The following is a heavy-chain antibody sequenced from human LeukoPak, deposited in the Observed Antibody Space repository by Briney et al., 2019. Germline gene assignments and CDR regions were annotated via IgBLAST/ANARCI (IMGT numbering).Heavy chain of an antibody. CDR2: IKSKTDGGTT. V-gene: IGHV3-15*01. CDR3: TAWYDYVWGSYPPNFDY. J-gene: IGHJ4*02. Sequence: GGSLRLSCAASGFTFSNAWMIWVRQAPGKGREWVGRIKSKTDGGTTDYAAPVKGRFTISRDDSKNTLYLQMNSLKTGDTAVYYCTAWYDYVWGSYPPNFDYWGQGTLVTVSS. CDR1: GFTFSNAW. D-gene: IGHD3-16*02.